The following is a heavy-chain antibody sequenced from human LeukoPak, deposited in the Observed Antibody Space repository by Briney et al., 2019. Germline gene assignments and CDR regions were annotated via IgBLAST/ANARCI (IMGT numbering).Heavy chain of an antibody. D-gene: IGHD1-26*01. CDR3: AKDGATEVYFDY. V-gene: IGHV3-9*01. Sequence: PGGSLRLSCAASGFTFDDYAMHWVRQAPGKGLEWVSGISWNSGSIGYADSVKGRFTISRDNAKNSLYLQMNSLRAEDTALYYCAKDGATEVYFDYWGQGTLVTVSS. CDR2: ISWNSGSI. CDR1: GFTFDDYA. J-gene: IGHJ4*02.